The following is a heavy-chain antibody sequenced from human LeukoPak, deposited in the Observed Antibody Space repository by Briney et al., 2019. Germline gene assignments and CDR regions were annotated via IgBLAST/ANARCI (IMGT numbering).Heavy chain of an antibody. Sequence: SETLSLTCAVYGGSFSVYYWSWIRQPPGKGLEWIGEINHSGSTNYNPSLKSRVTISVDSSKNQFSLKLGSVTAADTALYYCATLKAAAVYYYYMDVWGKGTTVTVSS. D-gene: IGHD6-13*01. CDR2: INHSGST. CDR3: ATLKAAAVYYYYMDV. J-gene: IGHJ6*03. CDR1: GGSFSVYY. V-gene: IGHV4-34*01.